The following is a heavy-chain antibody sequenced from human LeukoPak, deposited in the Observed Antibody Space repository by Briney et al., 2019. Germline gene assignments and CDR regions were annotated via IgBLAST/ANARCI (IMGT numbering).Heavy chain of an antibody. V-gene: IGHV3-66*01. CDR3: ARGSGSFSGGFDY. J-gene: IGHJ4*02. D-gene: IGHD1-26*01. CDR2: IYSGGST. Sequence: GGSLRLSCAASGFTVSSNYMSWVRQAPGKGLEWVSVIYSGGSTYYADSVKGRFTISRDNSKNTLYLQMNSLRAEDTAVYYCARGSGSFSGGFDYRGQGTLVTVSS. CDR1: GFTVSSNY.